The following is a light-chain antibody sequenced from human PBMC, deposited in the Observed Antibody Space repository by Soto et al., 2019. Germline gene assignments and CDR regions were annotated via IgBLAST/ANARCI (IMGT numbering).Light chain of an antibody. J-gene: IGLJ2*01. CDR1: SSNIGSNT. V-gene: IGLV1-44*01. Sequence: QSVLTQPPSASGTPGQRVTISRSGSSSNIGSNTVNWYQQIPGTAPKLLIYSNNQRPSGVPDRFSGSKSGTSASLAISGLQSEDEADYYCAAWDDSLNGPVFGGGTQLTVL. CDR2: SNN. CDR3: AAWDDSLNGPV.